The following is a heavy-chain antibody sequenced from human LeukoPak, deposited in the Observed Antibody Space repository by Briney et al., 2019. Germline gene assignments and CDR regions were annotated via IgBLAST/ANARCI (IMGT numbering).Heavy chain of an antibody. V-gene: IGHV3-30-3*01. J-gene: IGHJ4*02. D-gene: IGHD5-24*01. CDR3: ARDYKKGVVRDGYNYILEY. CDR2: ISYDGSNK. CDR1: GFTFSSYA. Sequence: GGSLRLSCAASGFTFSSYAMHWVRQAPGKGLEWVAVISYDGSNKYYADSVKGRFTISRDNSKNTLYLQMNSLRAEDTAVYYCARDYKKGVVRDGYNYILEYWGQGTLVTVSS.